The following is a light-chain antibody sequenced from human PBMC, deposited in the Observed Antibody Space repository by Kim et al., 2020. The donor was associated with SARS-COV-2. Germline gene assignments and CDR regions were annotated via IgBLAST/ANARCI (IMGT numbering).Light chain of an antibody. CDR3: QQYGNSPWT. J-gene: IGKJ1*01. V-gene: IGKV3-20*01. Sequence: SPGERATLSCRASQTVSRNSLAWYQQTPGQGPRLLVYGASNRATGIPDRCTGSGSGTDFTLTISRLEPEDFAVYYCQQYGNSPWTSGQGTKVDIK. CDR2: GAS. CDR1: QTVSRNS.